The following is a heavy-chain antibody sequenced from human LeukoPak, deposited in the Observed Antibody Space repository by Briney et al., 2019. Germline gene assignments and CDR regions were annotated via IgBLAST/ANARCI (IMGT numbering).Heavy chain of an antibody. CDR2: ISDSGDTT. D-gene: IGHD2-21*02. CDR1: GITFNNFA. CDR3: AKSHHVTAIDY. J-gene: IGHJ4*02. Sequence: GGSLRLSCAASGITFNNFAVTWVRQAPGEGLEWVSTISDSGDTTHYADSLKGRFTISRDNSKNTLFLQMNSLRADDTAVYYCAKSHHVTAIDYWGQGTLVTVSS. V-gene: IGHV3-23*01.